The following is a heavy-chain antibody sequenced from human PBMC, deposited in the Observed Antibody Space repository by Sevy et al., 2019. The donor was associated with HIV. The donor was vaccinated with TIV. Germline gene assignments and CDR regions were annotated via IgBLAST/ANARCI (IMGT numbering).Heavy chain of an antibody. CDR3: ARALSGEDF. V-gene: IGHV1-8*01. D-gene: IGHD3-16*01. CDR2: INPDVGRT. Sequence: ASVKVSCKTSGYSFTSYDINWVRQATGQGLEWLGWINPDVGRTVYAQKFQGRVTLTRDTSISTAYMELTNLTPEDTAVYYCARALSGEDFWGQGTLVTVSS. J-gene: IGHJ4*02. CDR1: GYSFTSYD.